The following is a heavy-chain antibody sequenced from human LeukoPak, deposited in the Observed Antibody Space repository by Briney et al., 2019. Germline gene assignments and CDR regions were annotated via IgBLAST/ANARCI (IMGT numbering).Heavy chain of an antibody. Sequence: SEILSLTCSVSGDSISSSNYYWGWIRQPPGKGLEWIGSISYRGNTYYSSSLKSPVTISADLSQNQSSMRLSSMTAADRAVYYCARGQLALYYYNGFDVWGQGTTVTVSS. CDR2: ISYRGNT. V-gene: IGHV4-39*01. CDR1: GDSISSSNYY. J-gene: IGHJ6*02. CDR3: ARGQLALYYYNGFDV. D-gene: IGHD6-6*01.